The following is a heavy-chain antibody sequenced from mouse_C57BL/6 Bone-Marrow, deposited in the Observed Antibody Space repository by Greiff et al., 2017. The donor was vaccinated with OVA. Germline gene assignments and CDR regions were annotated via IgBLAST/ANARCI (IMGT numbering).Heavy chain of an antibody. Sequence: VQLKQSVAELVRPGASVKLSCTASGFNIKNTYMHWVKQRPEQGLEWIGRIDPANGNTKYALKFQGKATITADTSSNTAYLQLSSLTSEDTAIYYCAREGDYDYDGYYFDYWGQGTTLTVSS. CDR1: GFNIKNTY. D-gene: IGHD2-4*01. CDR2: IDPANGNT. V-gene: IGHV14-3*01. J-gene: IGHJ2*01. CDR3: AREGDYDYDGYYFDY.